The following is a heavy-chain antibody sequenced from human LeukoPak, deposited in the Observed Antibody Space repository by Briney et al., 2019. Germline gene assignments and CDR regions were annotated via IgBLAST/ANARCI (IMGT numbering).Heavy chain of an antibody. Sequence: ASVKVSCKASGGTFSSYAISWVRQAPGQGPEWMGWISTSTGDTKYTQKFQGRVTLTTDTSTSTAYMELSSLRSDDTAVYYCARDDNYGIFVNVDYWGQGTLVTVSS. CDR3: ARDDNYGIFVNVDY. CDR1: GGTFSSYA. J-gene: IGHJ4*02. V-gene: IGHV1-18*01. CDR2: ISTSTGDT. D-gene: IGHD4-11*01.